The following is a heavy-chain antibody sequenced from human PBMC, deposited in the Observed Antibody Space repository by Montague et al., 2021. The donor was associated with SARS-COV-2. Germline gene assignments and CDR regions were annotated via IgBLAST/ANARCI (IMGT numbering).Heavy chain of an antibody. Sequence: SETLSLTCTVSGASISSYYWSWIRQPPGKGLEWIGYMSYGESTNYNPSLKSRVTISVDTSKNQLSLKVNSVIAADTAVYYCARRDGYCSSTRCPHWFDPWGQGTLVTVSS. V-gene: IGHV4-59*01. CDR1: GASISSYY. J-gene: IGHJ5*02. CDR3: ARRDGYCSSTRCPHWFDP. CDR2: MSYGEST. D-gene: IGHD2-2*01.